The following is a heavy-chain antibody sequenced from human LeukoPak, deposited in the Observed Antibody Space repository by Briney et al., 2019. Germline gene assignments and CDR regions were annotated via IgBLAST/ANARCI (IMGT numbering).Heavy chain of an antibody. V-gene: IGHV4-4*02. CDR2: ISHDGTR. J-gene: IGHJ4*02. D-gene: IGHD2/OR15-2a*01. CDR3: TRENRPFCPFAY. CDR1: GGPIDITNY. Sequence: SETLSLTCGVSGGPIDITNYWSWVRQAPGKGLEWVGEISHDGTRNYNPSLRSRVAMSLDRANNQFSLSLTSVTAADTAVYYCTRENRPFCPFAYWGQGVLVTVSS.